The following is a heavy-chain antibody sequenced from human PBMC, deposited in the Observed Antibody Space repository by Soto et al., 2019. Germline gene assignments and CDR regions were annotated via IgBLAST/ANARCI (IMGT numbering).Heavy chain of an antibody. Sequence: GESLKISCKGSGYSFTSDWISWVRQMPGKGLEWMGRIDPSDSYTNYSPSFQGRVTISADKSISTAYLQWSSLKASDTAMYYCASPTTVTTNYYYGMDVWGQGTTVTVSS. CDR3: ASPTTVTTNYYYGMDV. V-gene: IGHV5-10-1*01. D-gene: IGHD4-17*01. J-gene: IGHJ6*02. CDR1: GYSFTSDW. CDR2: IDPSDSYT.